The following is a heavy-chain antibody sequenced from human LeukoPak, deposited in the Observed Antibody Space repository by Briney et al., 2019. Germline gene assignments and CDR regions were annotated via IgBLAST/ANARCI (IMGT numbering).Heavy chain of an antibody. V-gene: IGHV4-30-2*06. CDR1: GGSVGGAGQS. Sequence: SETLSLTCAVSGGSVGGAGQSWSWIRQSPGKALEWIAYIFYSGSTYYNPSLKSRVTILIDTSKNQFSLKLSFVTAADTAVYYCARGPYLGDSNNWFDPWGPGTLVTVSS. CDR3: ARGPYLGDSNNWFDP. CDR2: IFYSGST. D-gene: IGHD4-17*01. J-gene: IGHJ5*02.